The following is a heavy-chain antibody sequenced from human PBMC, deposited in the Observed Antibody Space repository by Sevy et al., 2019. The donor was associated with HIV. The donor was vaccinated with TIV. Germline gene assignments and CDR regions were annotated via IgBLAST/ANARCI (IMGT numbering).Heavy chain of an antibody. V-gene: IGHV4-4*07. CDR1: GGSIRSYY. D-gene: IGHD6-13*01. J-gene: IGHJ5*02. Sequence: SETLSLTCAVSGGSIRSYYWSWIRQPAGKGLEWIGRIYGGGNTNYNPSLKSRVTMSVDTSKNQFSLELRSVTAADTAVYYCASDKGGSTWFLLDPWGQGRLVTVSS. CDR3: ASDKGGSTWFLLDP. CDR2: IYGGGNT.